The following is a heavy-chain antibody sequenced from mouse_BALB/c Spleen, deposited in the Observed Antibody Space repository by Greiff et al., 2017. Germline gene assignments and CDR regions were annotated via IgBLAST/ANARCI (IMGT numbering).Heavy chain of an antibody. CDR3: ARVRQDWYFDV. CDR1: GFTFSSYA. V-gene: IGHV5-9-4*01. Sequence: EVQGVESGGGLVKPGGSLKLSCAASGFTFSSYAMSWVRQSPEKRLEWVAEISSGGSYTYYPDTVTGRFTISRDNAKNTLYLEMSSLRSEDTAMYYCARVRQDWYFDVWGAGTTVTVSS. D-gene: IGHD2-12*01. J-gene: IGHJ1*01. CDR2: ISSGGSYT.